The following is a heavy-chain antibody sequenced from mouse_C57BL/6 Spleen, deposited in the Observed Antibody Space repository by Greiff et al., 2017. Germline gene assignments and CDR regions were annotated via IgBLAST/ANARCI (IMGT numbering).Heavy chain of an antibody. CDR2: IDPSDSYT. J-gene: IGHJ2*01. Sequence: QVHVKQPGAELVKPGASVKLSCKASGYTFTSYWMHWVKQRPGQGLEWIGEIDPSDSYTNYNQKFKGKSTLTVDKSSSTAYMQLSSLTSEDSAVYYCARSYYGSSYPLDYWGQGTTLTVSS. D-gene: IGHD1-1*01. CDR1: GYTFTSYW. CDR3: ARSYYGSSYPLDY. V-gene: IGHV1-69*01.